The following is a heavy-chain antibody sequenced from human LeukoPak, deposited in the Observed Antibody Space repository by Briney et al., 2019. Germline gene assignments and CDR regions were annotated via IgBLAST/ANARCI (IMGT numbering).Heavy chain of an antibody. V-gene: IGHV1-69*13. CDR2: IIPIFGTA. D-gene: IGHD1-20*01. J-gene: IGHJ4*02. CDR1: GGTFSSYA. Sequence: GASVKVSCKASGGTFSSYAISWVRQAPGQGLEWMGGIIPIFGTANYAQKFQSRVTITADESTSTAYMELSSLRSEDTAVYYCARAEIWGITGTPRWDYWGQGTLVTVSS. CDR3: ARAEIWGITGTPRWDY.